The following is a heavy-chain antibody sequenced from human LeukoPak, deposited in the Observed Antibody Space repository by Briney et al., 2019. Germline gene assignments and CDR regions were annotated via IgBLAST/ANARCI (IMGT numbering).Heavy chain of an antibody. CDR2: ISAYNGNT. CDR1: GYTFTSYA. V-gene: IGHV1-18*01. J-gene: IGHJ5*02. D-gene: IGHD2-2*01. Sequence: GASVKVSCKASGYTFTSYAISWVRQAPGQGLEWMGWISAYNGNTNYAQKLQGRVTMTTDTSTSTAYMELRSLRSDDTAVYYCAREVEYCSSTSCSNWFDPWGQGTLVTVSS. CDR3: AREVEYCSSTSCSNWFDP.